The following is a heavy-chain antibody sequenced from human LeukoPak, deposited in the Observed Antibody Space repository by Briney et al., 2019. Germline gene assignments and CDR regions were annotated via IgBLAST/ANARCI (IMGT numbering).Heavy chain of an antibody. CDR3: ARDDNYGSDY. CDR1: GFAFSSYW. J-gene: IGHJ4*02. V-gene: IGHV3-7*04. CDR2: INQDGSEK. Sequence: GGSLRLSCAASGFAFSSYWMSWVRQAPGKGLEWVANINQDGSEKYYVGSVKGRFTISRDNAKNSLYLQMNTLRADDTAVYYCARDDNYGSDYWGQGTLVTVSS. D-gene: IGHD3-10*01.